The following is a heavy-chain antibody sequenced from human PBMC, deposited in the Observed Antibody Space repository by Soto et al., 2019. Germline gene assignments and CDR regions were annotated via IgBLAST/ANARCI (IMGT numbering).Heavy chain of an antibody. CDR1: GYTFTSYG. V-gene: IGHV1-18*01. J-gene: IGHJ6*03. CDR3: ARPVPSIAARPHYYYYMDV. D-gene: IGHD6-6*01. CDR2: ISAYNGNT. Sequence: ASVKVSCKASGYTFTSYGISWVRQAPGQGLEWMGWISAYNGNTNYAQKLQGRVTMTTDTSTSTAYMELRSLRSDDTAVYYCARPVPSIAARPHYYYYMDVWGKGTTVTVSS.